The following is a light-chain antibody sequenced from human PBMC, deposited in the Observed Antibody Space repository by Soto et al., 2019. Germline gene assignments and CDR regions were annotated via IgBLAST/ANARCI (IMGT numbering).Light chain of an antibody. CDR3: QQRSDWPLT. J-gene: IGKJ4*01. CDR2: DAS. CDR1: QSVSSY. Sequence: EIVLTQSPATLSLSPGERATLSCRASQSVSSYLAWYQQKPGQALRLLIYDASNRATGIPARFSGRGSGTDFTLTISSLEPEDFAVYYCQQRSDWPLTFGGGTKVEIK. V-gene: IGKV3-11*01.